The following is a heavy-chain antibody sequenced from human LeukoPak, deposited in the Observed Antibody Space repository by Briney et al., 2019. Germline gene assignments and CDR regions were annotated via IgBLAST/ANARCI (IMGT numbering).Heavy chain of an antibody. CDR2: ISWDGVST. V-gene: IGHV3-43*01. CDR3: AKDGKGSSGYYYADY. CDR1: GFTFHDYT. D-gene: IGHD3-22*01. J-gene: IGHJ4*02. Sequence: PGGSLRLSCAASGFTFHDYTMHWVRQAPGKGLEWVSLISWDGVSTYYAGSVKGRFTISRDNRKNSLSLQMNSLRTEDTALYYCAKDGKGSSGYYYADYWGQGTLVTVSS.